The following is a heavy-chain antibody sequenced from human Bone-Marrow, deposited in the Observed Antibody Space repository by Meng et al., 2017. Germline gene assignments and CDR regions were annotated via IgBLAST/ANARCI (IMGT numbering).Heavy chain of an antibody. J-gene: IGHJ4*02. Sequence: GGSLRLSCAASGFTFSSYGMHWVRQAPGKGLEWVAVISYDGSNKYYADSVKGRFTISRDNSKNTLYLQMNSLRAEDTAVYYCARDLKGYYYDSSGYSYWGQGTLVTVSS. CDR1: GFTFSSYG. V-gene: IGHV3-30*06. D-gene: IGHD3-22*01. CDR3: ARDLKGYYYDSSGYSY. CDR2: ISYDGSNK.